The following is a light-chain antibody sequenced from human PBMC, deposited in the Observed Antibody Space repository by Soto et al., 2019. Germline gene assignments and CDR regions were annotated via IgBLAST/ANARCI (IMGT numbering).Light chain of an antibody. CDR1: QDISNY. J-gene: IGKJ3*01. V-gene: IGKV1-33*01. CDR3: QQYDNLTPYT. CDR2: DAS. Sequence: DIQMTQSPSSLSASVGDRVTITCQASQDISNYLNWYQQKPGKAPKLLIYDASNLEKGVPSRFSGSRSCTDFTFTISSLQPADIATYYCQQYDNLTPYTFGPGTKVDIK.